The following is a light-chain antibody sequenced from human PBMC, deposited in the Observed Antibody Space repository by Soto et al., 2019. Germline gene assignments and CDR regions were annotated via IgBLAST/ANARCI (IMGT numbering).Light chain of an antibody. J-gene: IGKJ5*01. CDR2: SAS. CDR3: HQTNNFPIT. CDR1: QAISSW. V-gene: IGKV1D-12*01. Sequence: DIQMTQSPSSVSASVGDRVTITCRASQAISSWLAWYQQKPGKAPELLIYSASTLQCGVPSRFSGSGSGTDFTLTISSLQSEDFATYYCHQTNNFPITFGQGTRLEI.